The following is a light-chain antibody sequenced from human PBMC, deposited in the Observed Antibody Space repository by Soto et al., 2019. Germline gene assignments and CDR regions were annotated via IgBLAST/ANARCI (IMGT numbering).Light chain of an antibody. Sequence: DIEMTQSPSSLSASVGDRVTIICRASQSISTYLDWYQVKSGKAPKLLIHAASRLESGVPPRFSGSGSGTDFTLTISSLEAEDFATYYCQQNYNLPPWTFGQGTKVDIK. CDR3: QQNYNLPPWT. CDR1: QSISTY. V-gene: IGKV1-39*01. CDR2: AAS. J-gene: IGKJ1*01.